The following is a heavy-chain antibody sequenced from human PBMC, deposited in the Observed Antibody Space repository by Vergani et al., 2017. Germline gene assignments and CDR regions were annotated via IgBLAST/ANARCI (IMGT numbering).Heavy chain of an antibody. V-gene: IGHV4-39*01. CDR2: VYYSGST. CDR1: GGSISSRNYY. D-gene: IGHD5-24*01. Sequence: QLQLQESGPRLVKPSGPLSLTCTVSGGSISSRNYYWGWIRQPPGKGLEYIGTVYYSGSTYYNPSLKSRVTISVDTSKNQFSLKLTSVTAADTAVYYCARREMATINAAFDIWGQGTMVTVSS. J-gene: IGHJ3*02. CDR3: ARREMATINAAFDI.